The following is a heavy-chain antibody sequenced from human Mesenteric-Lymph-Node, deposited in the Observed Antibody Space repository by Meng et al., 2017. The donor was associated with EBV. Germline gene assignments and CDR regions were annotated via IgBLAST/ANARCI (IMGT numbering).Heavy chain of an antibody. Sequence: HVTVPGMCRPSGTLSLPCCGSGGSIGRRTWWSWVVQPPGRGLEWIGEIYHGGSTNYNPSLKSRVTMSVDKSQNQFSLKLTSVTAADRAIYYCARGEIVRGEWYFDLWGRGTLVTVSS. D-gene: IGHD1-26*01. V-gene: IGHV4-4*02. CDR2: IYHGGST. J-gene: IGHJ2*01. CDR3: ARGEIVRGEWYFDL. CDR1: GGSIGRRTW.